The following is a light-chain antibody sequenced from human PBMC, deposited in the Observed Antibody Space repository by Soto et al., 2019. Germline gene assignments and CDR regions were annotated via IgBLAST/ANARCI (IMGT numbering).Light chain of an antibody. J-gene: IGLJ1*01. V-gene: IGLV2-11*01. CDR1: SSDVGGYNY. CDR3: CSYAGSYTWG. CDR2: DVS. Sequence: QSALTQPRSVSGSPGQSVTISCTGTSSDVGGYNYVSWYQQHPGKAPKLMIYDVSKRPSGVPDRFSGSKSGNTASLTIYGLQAEDEADYYCCSYAGSYTWGFGTGTKLTVL.